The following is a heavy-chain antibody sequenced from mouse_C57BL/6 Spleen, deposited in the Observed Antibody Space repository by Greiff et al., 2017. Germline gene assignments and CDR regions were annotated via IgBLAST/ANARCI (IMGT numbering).Heavy chain of an antibody. Sequence: EVKLVESGPGLVKPSQSLSLTCSVTGYSITSGYYWNWIRQFPGNKLEWMGYISYDGSNNYNPSLKNRISITRDTSKNQFFLKLNSVTTEDTATYYCARAPTTPTGIFFDYWGQGTTLTVSS. CDR1: GYSITSGYY. J-gene: IGHJ2*01. CDR2: ISYDGSN. V-gene: IGHV3-6*01. D-gene: IGHD2-13*01. CDR3: ARAPTTPTGIFFDY.